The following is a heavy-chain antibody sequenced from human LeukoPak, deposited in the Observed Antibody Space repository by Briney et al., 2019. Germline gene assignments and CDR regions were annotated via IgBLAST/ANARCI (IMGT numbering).Heavy chain of an antibody. CDR3: ARIMVGQAGVGATHFDY. V-gene: IGHV3-30*03. CDR2: IQHYGSDK. D-gene: IGHD1-26*01. CDR1: GFIFCNYW. Sequence: GGSLRLSCAPSGFIFCNYWMHCGRQAPGKGLERLTFIQHYGSDKYYADSVKGRFSISRDNSKNTFYLQIKSLSAEDTAVYYCARIMVGQAGVGATHFDYWGQGTLVIVSS. J-gene: IGHJ4*02.